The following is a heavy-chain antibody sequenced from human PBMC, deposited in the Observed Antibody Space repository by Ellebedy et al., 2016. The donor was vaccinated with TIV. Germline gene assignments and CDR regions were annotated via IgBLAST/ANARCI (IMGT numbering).Heavy chain of an antibody. CDR2: INDDGNRI. CDR3: AKTGGYIYGLPDF. CDR1: GFTFTNYA. Sequence: GESLKISCAASGFTFTNYAIHWVRQGPGKGLVWVSHINDDGNRITYADSVKGRFAISRDIARNTLFLQMNSLRAEDTAVYYCAKTGGYIYGLPDFWGQGTLVTVSS. V-gene: IGHV3-74*01. D-gene: IGHD5-18*01. J-gene: IGHJ4*02.